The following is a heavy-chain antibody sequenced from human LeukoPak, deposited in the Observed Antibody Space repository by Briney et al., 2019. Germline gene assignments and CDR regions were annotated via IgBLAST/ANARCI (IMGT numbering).Heavy chain of an antibody. CDR2: IYSAGGT. V-gene: IGHV3-53*01. J-gene: IGHJ4*02. CDR1: GFTVSSNY. CDR3: AREGYSPRDGYNFNFDY. Sequence: GGSLRLSCAASGFTVSSNYMSWVRQAPGKGLECVSLIYSAGGTYYADSVRGRFTISRDSSKNSLYLQMNSLRAEDTAVYYCAREGYSPRDGYNFNFDYWGQGTLVTVSS. D-gene: IGHD5-24*01.